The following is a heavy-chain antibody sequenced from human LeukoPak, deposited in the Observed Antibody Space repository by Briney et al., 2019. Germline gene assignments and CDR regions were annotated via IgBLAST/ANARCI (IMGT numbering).Heavy chain of an antibody. CDR1: GFTFSGSA. J-gene: IGHJ4*02. Sequence: QPGGSLKPSCAASGFTFSGSAMHWVRQASGKGLEWVGRIRSKANSYATAYAASVKGRFTISRDDSKNTAYLQMNSLKTEDTAVYYCTRQGDGGAARNLLNWGQGTLVTVSS. V-gene: IGHV3-73*01. CDR3: TRQGDGGAARNLLN. D-gene: IGHD6-6*01. CDR2: IRSKANSYAT.